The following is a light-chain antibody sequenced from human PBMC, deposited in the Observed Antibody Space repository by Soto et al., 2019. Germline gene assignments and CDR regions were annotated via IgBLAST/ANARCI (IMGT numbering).Light chain of an antibody. CDR1: SGHSGHI. J-gene: IGLJ1*01. CDR2: VEGSGAD. V-gene: IGLV4-60*03. Sequence: QPVLTQSSSASASLGSSVKLTCTLSSGHSGHIIAWHQQQPGKAPRYLMKVEGSGADNKGSGVPDRFSGSASGTDRYLTISNLQSEDEGDYYCETWDNYTHVFGTGTKLTVL. CDR3: ETWDNYTHV.